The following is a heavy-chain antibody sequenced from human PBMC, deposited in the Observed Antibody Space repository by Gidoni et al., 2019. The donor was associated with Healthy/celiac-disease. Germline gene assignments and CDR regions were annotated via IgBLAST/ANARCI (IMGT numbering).Heavy chain of an antibody. V-gene: IGHV3-64*01. CDR3: ARAEYGSDL. J-gene: IGHJ4*02. Sequence: EVQLVESGGGLVQPGGSLRLSCAASGFTFSSYAMHWVRQAPGKGLEYVSAISSNGGSTYYANSVKGRFTISRDNAKNTLYLQMGSLRAEDMAVYYCARAEYGSDLWGQGTLVTVSS. D-gene: IGHD3-10*01. CDR1: GFTFSSYA. CDR2: ISSNGGST.